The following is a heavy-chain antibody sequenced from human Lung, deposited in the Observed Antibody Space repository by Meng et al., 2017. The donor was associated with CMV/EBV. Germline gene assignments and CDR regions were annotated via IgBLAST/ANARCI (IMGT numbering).Heavy chain of an antibody. CDR2: IYHNGST. Sequence: SETLSLTCSVSGASINNKLYYWGWIRQPPGKGLEWIGNIYHNGSTYYSPSLKSRVTISVDTSKNHFSLRLSSVTAADTGVYYCARQKYIVVIPSGMGNNWFDPWGQGTLVXVSS. V-gene: IGHV4-39*01. CDR1: GASINNKLYY. J-gene: IGHJ5*02. CDR3: ARQKYIVVIPSGMGNNWFDP. D-gene: IGHD2-15*01.